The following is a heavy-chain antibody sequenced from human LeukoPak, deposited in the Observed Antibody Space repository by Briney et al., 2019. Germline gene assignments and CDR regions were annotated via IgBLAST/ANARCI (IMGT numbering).Heavy chain of an antibody. Sequence: SETLSLTCTVSGCSISSYYCSSIRQHPRKGLKWIGYIYFSGSTNYNPSLKSRATISVNTSKNQFPLKLSSVTAADTAVYYCAREGAMVRGVMGFDPWGQGTLVTVSS. CDR1: GCSISSYY. CDR3: AREGAMVRGVMGFDP. D-gene: IGHD3-10*01. CDR2: IYFSGST. J-gene: IGHJ5*02. V-gene: IGHV4-59*01.